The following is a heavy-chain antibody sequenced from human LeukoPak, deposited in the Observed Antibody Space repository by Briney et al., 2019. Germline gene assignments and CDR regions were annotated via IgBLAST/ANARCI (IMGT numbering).Heavy chain of an antibody. V-gene: IGHV3-48*03. J-gene: IGHJ4*02. Sequence: PGGSLRLSCTASGFTFSSYDMHWVRQAPGKGLEWVSYISGSGGRTYSAHSVKSRFTISRDNAKNSLYLQINSLRAEDTAVYYFARGRIYFDYWGRGTLVTVSS. CDR3: ARGRIYFDY. CDR1: GFTFSSYD. CDR2: ISGSGGRT. D-gene: IGHD2-15*01.